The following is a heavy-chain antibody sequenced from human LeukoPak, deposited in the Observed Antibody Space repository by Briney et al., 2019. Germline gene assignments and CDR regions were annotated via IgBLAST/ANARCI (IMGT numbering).Heavy chain of an antibody. D-gene: IGHD3-9*01. V-gene: IGHV1-69*13. CDR3: ARAITYYDILTGYYTPAYNWFDP. Sequence: GASVKVSCKASGGTFSSYVISWVRQAPGQGLEWMGGIIPIFGTANYAQKFQGRVTITADESTSTAYMELSSLRSEDTAVYYCARAITYYDILTGYYTPAYNWFDPWGQGTLVTVSS. J-gene: IGHJ5*02. CDR2: IIPIFGTA. CDR1: GGTFSSYV.